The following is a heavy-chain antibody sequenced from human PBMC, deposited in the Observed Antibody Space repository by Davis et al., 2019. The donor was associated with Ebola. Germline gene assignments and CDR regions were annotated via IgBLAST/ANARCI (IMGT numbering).Heavy chain of an antibody. V-gene: IGHV4-4*02. CDR3: AREATGVSIFDY. CDR1: RGSISSNNW. J-gene: IGHJ4*02. Sequence: SETLSLTCDVSRGSISSNNWWSWVCQPPGKGLEWLGEIYHTGSIKYNPSLDSRVSISVDKSRNQFSLMLSSVTAADTAVYYCAREATGVSIFDYWGQGTLVTVSS. CDR2: IYHTGSI. D-gene: IGHD3-9*01.